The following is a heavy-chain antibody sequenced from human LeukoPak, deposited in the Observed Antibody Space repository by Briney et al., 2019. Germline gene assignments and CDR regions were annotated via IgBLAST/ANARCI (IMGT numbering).Heavy chain of an antibody. Sequence: GGSLRLSCAASGFTFSSYEMNWVRQAPGKGLEWVSYISSSSSTIYYADSVKGRFTISRDNAKNSLYLQMNSPRAEDTAVYYCARGPYSSGWYSYYYYYMDVWGKGTTVTVSS. CDR3: ARGPYSSGWYSYYYYYMDV. V-gene: IGHV3-48*03. CDR2: ISSSSSTI. CDR1: GFTFSSYE. D-gene: IGHD6-19*01. J-gene: IGHJ6*03.